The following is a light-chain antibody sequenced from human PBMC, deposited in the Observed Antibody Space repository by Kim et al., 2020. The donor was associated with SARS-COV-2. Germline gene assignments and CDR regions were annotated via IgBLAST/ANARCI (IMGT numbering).Light chain of an antibody. CDR2: AAS. J-gene: IGKJ3*01. V-gene: IGKV1-39*01. CDR3: QQSHSIPFT. Sequence: ASAGDRVSITCRASLSITNYLNWYQQKPGRAPKLLIYAASTLQSGVPSRFSGSGSGTDFTLTISSLQPEDFATYYCQQSHSIPFTFGPGTKVDIK. CDR1: LSITNY.